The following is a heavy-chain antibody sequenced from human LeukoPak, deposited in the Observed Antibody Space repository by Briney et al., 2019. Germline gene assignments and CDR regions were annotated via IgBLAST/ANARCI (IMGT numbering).Heavy chain of an antibody. CDR2: VIPIFGTT. CDR1: GDTFLSYG. D-gene: IGHD3-16*01. V-gene: IGHV1-69*06. Sequence: SVKVSCKASGDTFLSYGINWVRQAPGQGLEWMGRVIPIFGTTSHAQKFQGRVVINADKSTSTAYMELSDLRSDDTAVFYCATTTLGDGWLQSDHWGQGTLVTVSS. CDR3: ATTTLGDGWLQSDH. J-gene: IGHJ4*02.